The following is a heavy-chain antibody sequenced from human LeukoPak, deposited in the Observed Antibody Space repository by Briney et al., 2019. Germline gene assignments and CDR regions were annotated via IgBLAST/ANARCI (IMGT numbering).Heavy chain of an antibody. D-gene: IGHD3-3*01. J-gene: IGHJ4*02. CDR1: GFTFDDYG. Sequence: PGGSLRLSCAASGFTFDDYGMSWVRQAPGKGLEWVSGINWNGGSTGYADSVKGRFTMSRDNAKNSLYLQMNSLRAEDTALYYCARAPGYYDFWSGYDGEYFDYWGQGTLVTVSS. V-gene: IGHV3-20*04. CDR2: INWNGGST. CDR3: ARAPGYYDFWSGYDGEYFDY.